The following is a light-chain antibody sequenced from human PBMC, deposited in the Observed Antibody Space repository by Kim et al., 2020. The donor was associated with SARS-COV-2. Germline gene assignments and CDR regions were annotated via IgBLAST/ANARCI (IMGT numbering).Light chain of an antibody. CDR3: QQYDVWPTYT. CDR2: GAC. J-gene: IGKJ2*01. CDR1: QSVESK. Sequence: GSTGERVTLCRRATQSVESKQARYNQKTGKASRRLIWGACTRGTGIPPTLRGSGSGTEFTHTISSLQSEDFAVYYCQQYDVWPTYTFGQGTKLEI. V-gene: IGKV3-15*01.